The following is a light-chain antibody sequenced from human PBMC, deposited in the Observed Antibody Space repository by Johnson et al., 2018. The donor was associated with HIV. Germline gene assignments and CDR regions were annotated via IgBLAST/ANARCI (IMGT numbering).Light chain of an antibody. Sequence: QSVLMQPPSVSAAPGQKVTISCSGSSSNIGNNYVSWYQQLPGTAPKLLIYDNNKRPSGIPDRFSGSKSGTSATLGITGLQTGDEADYYCGTWDTSLSAGGGFGTGTKVTVL. CDR2: DNN. V-gene: IGLV1-51*01. CDR1: SSNIGNNY. J-gene: IGLJ1*01. CDR3: GTWDTSLSAGGG.